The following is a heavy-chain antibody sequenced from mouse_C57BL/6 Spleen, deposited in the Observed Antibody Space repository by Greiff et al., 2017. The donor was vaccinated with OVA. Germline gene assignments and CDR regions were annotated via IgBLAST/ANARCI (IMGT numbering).Heavy chain of an antibody. V-gene: IGHV7-3*01. CDR3: ARRGTVGYFDV. CDR2: IRNKANGYTT. D-gene: IGHD1-1*01. J-gene: IGHJ1*03. Sequence: VQLVESGGGLVQPGGSLSLSCAASGFTFTDYYMSWVRQPPGKALEWLGFIRNKANGYTTEYSASVKGRFTISRDNSQSILYLQMKALRAEDSATYCCARRGTVGYFDVWGTGTTVTVSS. CDR1: GFTFTDYY.